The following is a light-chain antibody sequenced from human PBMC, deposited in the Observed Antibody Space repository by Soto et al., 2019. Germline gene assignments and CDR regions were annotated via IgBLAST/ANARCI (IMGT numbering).Light chain of an antibody. Sequence: EIVLTQSPGTLSLSPGERATLSCRASQSVSSSYLAWYQQKPGQAPRLLIYGASTRAASIPARFCGSGSGTDFTLTISSLEPEDFAVYYCQQRSNWPTFGQGTKVDIK. CDR2: GAS. J-gene: IGKJ1*01. CDR1: QSVSSSY. CDR3: QQRSNWPT. V-gene: IGKV3D-20*02.